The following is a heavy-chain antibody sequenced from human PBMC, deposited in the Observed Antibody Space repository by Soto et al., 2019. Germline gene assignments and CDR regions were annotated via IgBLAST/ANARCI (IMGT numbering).Heavy chain of an antibody. CDR1: GFSLSTSGVG. Sequence: GSGPTLVNPTQTLTLTCTFSGFSLSTSGVGVGWIRQPPGKALEWLALIYWNDDKRYSPSLKSRLTITKDTSKNQVVLTMTNMDPVDTATYYCAHRRGWNANYYDSSGYYPWGQGTLVTVSS. CDR3: AHRRGWNANYYDSSGYYP. V-gene: IGHV2-5*01. CDR2: IYWNDDK. D-gene: IGHD3-22*01. J-gene: IGHJ5*02.